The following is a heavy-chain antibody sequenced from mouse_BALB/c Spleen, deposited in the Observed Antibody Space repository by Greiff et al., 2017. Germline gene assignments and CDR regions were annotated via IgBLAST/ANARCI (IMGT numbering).Heavy chain of an antibody. CDR3: ARHRYDTAWFAY. J-gene: IGHJ3*01. D-gene: IGHD2-14*01. V-gene: IGHV5-6*01. CDR1: GFTFSSYG. Sequence: EVQLVESGGDLVKPGGSLKLSCAASGFTFSSYGMSWVRQTPDKRLEWVATISSGGSYTYYPDSVKGRFTISRDNAKNTLYLQMSSLKSEDTAMYYCARHRYDTAWFAYWGQGTLVTVSA. CDR2: ISSGGSYT.